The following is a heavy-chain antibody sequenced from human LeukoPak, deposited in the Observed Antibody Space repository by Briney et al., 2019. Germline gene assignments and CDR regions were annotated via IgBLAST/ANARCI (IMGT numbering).Heavy chain of an antibody. Sequence: GGSLRLSCAASGFTFSSYGMHWVRQAPGKGLEWVAVISYDGSNKYYADSAKGRFTISRDNSKNTLYLQMNSLRAEDTAVYYCCGGSWFFDYWGQGTLVTVSS. CDR2: ISYDGSNK. V-gene: IGHV3-30*03. CDR3: CGGSWFFDY. CDR1: GFTFSSYG. J-gene: IGHJ4*02. D-gene: IGHD2-15*01.